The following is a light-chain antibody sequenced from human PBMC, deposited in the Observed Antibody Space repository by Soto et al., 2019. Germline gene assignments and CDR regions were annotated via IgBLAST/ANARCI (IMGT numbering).Light chain of an antibody. CDR2: EVS. CDR1: SSDVGAYKY. J-gene: IGLJ3*02. Sequence: QSALTQPPSASGSPGQSVTISCTGTSSDVGAYKYVSWYQQYPGKAPKLMIYEVSKRPSGVPDRFAASKSGNTASLTVSGQQAADEADYYCASYVGSNIWVFGGGTKRTFL. V-gene: IGLV2-8*01. CDR3: ASYVGSNIWV.